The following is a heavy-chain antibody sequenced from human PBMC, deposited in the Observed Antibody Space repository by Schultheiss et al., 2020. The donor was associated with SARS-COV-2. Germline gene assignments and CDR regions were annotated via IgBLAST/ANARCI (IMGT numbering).Heavy chain of an antibody. V-gene: IGHV4-59*01. CDR3: ARDAHSSSGPINYFDY. CDR1: GGSISSYY. CDR2: IYYSGST. D-gene: IGHD6-6*01. Sequence: SQTLSLTCTVSGGSISSYYWSWIRQPPGKGLEWIGYIYYSGSTNYNPSLKSRVTISVDTSKNQFSLKLSSVTAADTAVYYCARDAHSSSGPINYFDYWGQGTLVTVSS. J-gene: IGHJ4*02.